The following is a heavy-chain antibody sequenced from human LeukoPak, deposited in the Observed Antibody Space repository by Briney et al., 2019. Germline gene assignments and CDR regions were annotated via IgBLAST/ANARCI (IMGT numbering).Heavy chain of an antibody. CDR2: INPNNGGT. Sequence: ASVKVSCKASGYTFTGHYVHWVRQAPGQGREWMGWINPNNGGTHYAQKFQGRVTMTSDTSISTAYMELSRLTSDDTAVYYCARAQTYYGSGSYLYWGQGTLVTVSS. CDR3: ARAQTYYGSGSYLY. D-gene: IGHD3-10*01. V-gene: IGHV1-2*02. J-gene: IGHJ4*02. CDR1: GYTFTGHY.